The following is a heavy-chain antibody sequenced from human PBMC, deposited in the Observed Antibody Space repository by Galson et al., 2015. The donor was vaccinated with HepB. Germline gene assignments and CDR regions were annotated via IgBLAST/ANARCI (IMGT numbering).Heavy chain of an antibody. V-gene: IGHV2-5*02. CDR1: GFSLTTNDVA. J-gene: IGHJ4*02. CDR3: AHQFYYVGSGSYYFDY. Sequence: PALVKPTQTLTLTCTFFGFSLTTNDVAVGWIRQPPGKALEWLALIYWDDTKFYSASLKSRLTVTKDTSKNQVVLTMTNMDPVDTATYFCAHQFYYVGSGSYYFDYWGQGTLVTVSS. CDR2: IYWDDTK. D-gene: IGHD3-22*01.